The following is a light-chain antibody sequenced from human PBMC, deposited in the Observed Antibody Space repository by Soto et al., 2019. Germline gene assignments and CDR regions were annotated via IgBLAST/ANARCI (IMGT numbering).Light chain of an antibody. CDR3: QQNNSSPMT. V-gene: IGKV1-17*01. CDR2: AAS. Sequence: DIQMTQSPAALSAPVGDTVTITCRTSQSIRSDLAWYQQKPGQAPKRLIYAASSLQSGVPYRFSGSGSGTDFTLTISSLQPEDFATYYCQQNNSSPMTFGQGTKVDI. CDR1: QSIRSD. J-gene: IGKJ1*01.